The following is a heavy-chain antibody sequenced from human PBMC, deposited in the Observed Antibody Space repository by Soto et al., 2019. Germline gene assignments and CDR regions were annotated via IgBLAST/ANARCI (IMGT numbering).Heavy chain of an antibody. Sequence: PSETLSLTCAVYGGSFSGYYWSWIRQPPGRGLEWIGEINHSGSTNYNPSLKSRVTISVDTSKNQFSLKLSSVTAADTAVYYCARGKARYYYYGMDVWGQGTTVTVSS. V-gene: IGHV4-34*01. CDR2: INHSGST. CDR3: ARGKARYYYYGMDV. J-gene: IGHJ6*02. CDR1: GGSFSGYY.